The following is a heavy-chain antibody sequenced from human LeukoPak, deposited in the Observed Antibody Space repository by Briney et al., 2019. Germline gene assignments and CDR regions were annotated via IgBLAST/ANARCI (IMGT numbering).Heavy chain of an antibody. D-gene: IGHD2-15*01. CDR2: ISGSGDST. J-gene: IGHJ4*02. V-gene: IGHV3-23*01. Sequence: GGSLRLSCAASGFTFSSYAMSWVRQAPGKGLEWVSAISGSGDSTYYADSVKGRFTISGDNSKNTLYLQMRAEDTAVYYCAKAERILLPDYWGQGTLVTVSS. CDR3: AKAERILLPDY. CDR1: GFTFSSYA.